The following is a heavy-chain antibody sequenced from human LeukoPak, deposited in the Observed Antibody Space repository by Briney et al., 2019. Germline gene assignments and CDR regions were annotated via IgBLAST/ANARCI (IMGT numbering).Heavy chain of an antibody. CDR1: GYSISSGYY. V-gene: IGHV3-53*01. Sequence: LTCTVSGYSISSGYYWGWIRQPPGKGLEWVSVIYSGGNTYYADSVKGRFTISRDNSKNTLYLQMNSLRAEDTAVYYCARVSGNYYDSPFDYWGQGTLVTVSS. D-gene: IGHD1-26*01. J-gene: IGHJ4*02. CDR2: IYSGGNT. CDR3: ARVSGNYYDSPFDY.